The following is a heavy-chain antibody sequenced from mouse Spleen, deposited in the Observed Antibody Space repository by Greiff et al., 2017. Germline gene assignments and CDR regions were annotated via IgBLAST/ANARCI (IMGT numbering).Heavy chain of an antibody. V-gene: IGHV1-15*01. CDR3: TRNYYGSGVPPGFAY. CDR1: GYTFTDYE. D-gene: IGHD1-1*01. J-gene: IGHJ3*01. Sequence: LVESGAELVRPGASVTLSCKASGYTFTDYEMHWVKQTPVHGLEWIGAIDPETGGTAYNQKFKGKATLTADKSSSTAYMELRSLTSEDSAVYYCTRNYYGSGVPPGFAYWGQGTLVTVSA. CDR2: IDPETGGT.